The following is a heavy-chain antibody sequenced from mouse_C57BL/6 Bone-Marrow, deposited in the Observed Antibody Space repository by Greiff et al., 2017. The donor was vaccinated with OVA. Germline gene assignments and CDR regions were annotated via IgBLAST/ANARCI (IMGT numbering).Heavy chain of an antibody. CDR1: GFTFSDYG. J-gene: IGHJ4*01. Sequence: EVKMVASGGGLVQPGGSLKLSCAASGFTFSDYGMAWVRQAPRKGPEWVAFISNLAYSIYYADTVKGRFTISRENAKNTLYLELSSLRSEDTAMYYCARLYDYDVGYAMDYWGQGTSVTVSS. CDR2: ISNLAYSI. D-gene: IGHD2-4*01. CDR3: ARLYDYDVGYAMDY. V-gene: IGHV5-15*04.